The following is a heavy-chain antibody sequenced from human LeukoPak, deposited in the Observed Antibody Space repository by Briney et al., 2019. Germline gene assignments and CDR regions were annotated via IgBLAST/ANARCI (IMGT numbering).Heavy chain of an antibody. Sequence: GGSLRLSCAASGFTFSSYGMHWVRQAPGKGLEWVAVIWYDGSNKYYADSVKGRFTISRDNSKNTLYLQMNSLRAEDTAVYYCARERRGIAVAGFDYWGRGTLVTVSS. CDR2: IWYDGSNK. V-gene: IGHV3-33*01. CDR3: ARERRGIAVAGFDY. D-gene: IGHD6-19*01. CDR1: GFTFSSYG. J-gene: IGHJ4*02.